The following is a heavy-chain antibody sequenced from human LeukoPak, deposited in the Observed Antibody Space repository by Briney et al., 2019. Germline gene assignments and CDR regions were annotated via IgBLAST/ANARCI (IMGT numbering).Heavy chain of an antibody. V-gene: IGHV3-21*01. CDR1: GFTFSTYN. Sequence: GESLRLSCAASGFTFSTYNMNWVRQAPGKGLEWVSSISGSGTYTYYADSVKGRFTISRDNSKTSLYLQMNSLRAEDTAVYYCARDEGFGDAYYDYWGQGTLVTVSS. J-gene: IGHJ4*02. D-gene: IGHD3-10*01. CDR3: ARDEGFGDAYYDY. CDR2: ISGSGTYT.